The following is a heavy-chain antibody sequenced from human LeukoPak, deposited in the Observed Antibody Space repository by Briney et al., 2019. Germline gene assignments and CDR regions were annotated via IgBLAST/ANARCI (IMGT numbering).Heavy chain of an antibody. CDR3: ARELRFLEWLQPDGSFDY. J-gene: IGHJ4*02. CDR2: ISAYNGNT. D-gene: IGHD3-3*01. CDR1: GYTFTSYG. Sequence: ASVKVSCKASGYTFTSYGISWVRQAPGQGLEWMGWISAYNGNTNYAQKLQGRVTMTTDTSTSTAYMEMSSMRSDDTVVYYCARELRFLEWLQPDGSFDYWGQGTLVTVSS. V-gene: IGHV1-18*01.